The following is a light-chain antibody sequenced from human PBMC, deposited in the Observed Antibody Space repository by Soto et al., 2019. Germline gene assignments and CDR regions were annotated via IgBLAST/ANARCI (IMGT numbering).Light chain of an antibody. Sequence: GMTQSPATLSVSPGERATLSCRASESVSSNLAWYQQRPGQAPRLLIYGASTRATDTPVRFRGSGSGTEFTLTISSLQSEDFAVYYCQQYNNWPPSIIFGQGTKVDIK. CDR2: GAS. V-gene: IGKV3-15*01. J-gene: IGKJ1*01. CDR1: ESVSSN. CDR3: QQYNNWPPSII.